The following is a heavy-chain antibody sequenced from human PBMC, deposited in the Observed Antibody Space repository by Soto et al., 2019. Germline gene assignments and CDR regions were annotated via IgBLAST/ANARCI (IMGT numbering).Heavy chain of an antibody. Sequence: QVQLQESGPGLVKPSGTLSLTCAVSGGSISSSNWWSWVRQPPGKGLEWIGEIYHSGSTNYNPSLKSRVPISVDQSKNQFSLKLSSVAAADTAVYYCARVRGGYYYAMDVWGQGTTVTVSS. CDR2: IYHSGST. CDR3: ARVRGGYYYAMDV. D-gene: IGHD3-10*02. CDR1: GGSISSSNW. J-gene: IGHJ6*02. V-gene: IGHV4-4*02.